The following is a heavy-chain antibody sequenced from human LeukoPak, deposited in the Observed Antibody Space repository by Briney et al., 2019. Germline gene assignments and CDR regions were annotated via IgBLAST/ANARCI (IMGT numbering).Heavy chain of an antibody. CDR1: GFTFSDYS. Sequence: GGSLRLSSAASGFTFSDYSMNWVRQAPGKGLEWVSYIDGSGDTIYYADSAKGRFTISRDNAKNSLDLQMNSLRDEDTAVYYCSRRFDCWGQGTLVTVSS. CDR2: IDGSGDTI. J-gene: IGHJ4*02. CDR3: SRRFDC. V-gene: IGHV3-48*02.